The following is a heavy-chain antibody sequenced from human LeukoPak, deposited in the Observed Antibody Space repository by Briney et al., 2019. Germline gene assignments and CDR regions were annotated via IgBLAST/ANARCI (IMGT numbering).Heavy chain of an antibody. V-gene: IGHV3-30*18. CDR3: AKLADDYTFDY. CDR2: ISYDGSNK. D-gene: IGHD4-11*01. CDR1: GFTFSSYG. J-gene: IGHJ4*02. Sequence: GGSLSLSCAASGFTFSSYGMHWVRQAPGKGLEWVAVISYDGSNKYYADSVKGRFTISRDNSKNTLYLQMNSLRAEDTAVYYCAKLADDYTFDYWGQGTLVTVSS.